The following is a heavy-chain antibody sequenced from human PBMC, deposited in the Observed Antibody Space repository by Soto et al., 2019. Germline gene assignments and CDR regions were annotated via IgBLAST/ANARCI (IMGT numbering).Heavy chain of an antibody. CDR1: GYTFTSYA. V-gene: IGHV1-8*01. J-gene: IGHJ4*02. CDR3: ARGHNYYDSSGYYGD. Sequence: QVQLVQSGAEVKKPGASVKVSCKASGYTFTSYAINWVRQATGQGLEWMGWMNPNSGNTGYAQKFQGRVTMTRSNSVRTDYMELTGLRSDDTAVYYCARGHNYYDSSGYYGDWGQGTLVTVSS. D-gene: IGHD3-22*01. CDR2: MNPNSGNT.